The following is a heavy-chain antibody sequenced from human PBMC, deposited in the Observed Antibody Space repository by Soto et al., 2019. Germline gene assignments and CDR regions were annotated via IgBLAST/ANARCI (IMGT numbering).Heavy chain of an antibody. CDR2: IYPGDSDT. J-gene: IGHJ4*02. CDR1: GHSFSNYW. Sequence: GESLKISCKGSGHSFSNYWIGWVRQMPGKGLEWMGIIYPGDSDTRYRPSFQGQVTISADKSINTAYLQWSSLKASDTAMYYCAKLASGGKPIDYWGQGTLVTVSS. CDR3: AKLASGGKPIDY. D-gene: IGHD2-15*01. V-gene: IGHV5-51*01.